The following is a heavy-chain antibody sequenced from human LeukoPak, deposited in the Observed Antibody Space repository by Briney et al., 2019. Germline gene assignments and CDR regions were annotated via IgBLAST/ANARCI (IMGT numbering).Heavy chain of an antibody. CDR3: ARDPVDTAMGYYFDY. CDR2: IYNSGST. Sequence: SQTLSLTCTVSGGSIRSNYYWSWIRPPAGKGLEWIGRIYNSGSTKYNPSLKSRVTISVDTSKNQFSLKLSSVTAADTAVYYCARDPVDTAMGYYFDYWGQGTLVTVSS. V-gene: IGHV4-61*02. J-gene: IGHJ4*02. D-gene: IGHD5-18*01. CDR1: GGSIRSNYY.